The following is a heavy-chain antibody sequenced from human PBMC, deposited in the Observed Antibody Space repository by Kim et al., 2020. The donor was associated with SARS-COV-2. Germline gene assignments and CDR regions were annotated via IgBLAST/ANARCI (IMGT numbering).Heavy chain of an antibody. Sequence: SETLSLTCAVYGGSFSGYYWSWIRQPPGKGLEWIGEINHSGSTNYNPSLKSRVTISVDTSKNQFSLKLSSVTAADTAVYYFARGRGAAAGTIYYYGMDVWGQGTTVTVSS. J-gene: IGHJ6*02. V-gene: IGHV4-34*01. D-gene: IGHD6-13*01. CDR1: GGSFSGYY. CDR3: ARGRGAAAGTIYYYGMDV. CDR2: INHSGST.